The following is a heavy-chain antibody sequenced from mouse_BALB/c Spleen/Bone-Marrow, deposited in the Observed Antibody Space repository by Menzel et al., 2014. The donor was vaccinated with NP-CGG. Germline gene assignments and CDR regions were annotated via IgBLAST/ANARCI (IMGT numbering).Heavy chain of an antibody. CDR3: ARSRDGYDSFGY. V-gene: IGHV1-7*01. CDR2: INPSTGYT. CDR1: GYTFTSYW. D-gene: IGHD2-2*01. Sequence: VQLQESGAELAKPGASVKMSCKASGYTFTSYWMHWVKQRPGQGLEWIGYINPSTGYTEYNQKFKDKATLTADKSSSTAYMQLSSLTSEDSAVYYCARSRDGYDSFGYWGQGTLVTVSA. J-gene: IGHJ3*01.